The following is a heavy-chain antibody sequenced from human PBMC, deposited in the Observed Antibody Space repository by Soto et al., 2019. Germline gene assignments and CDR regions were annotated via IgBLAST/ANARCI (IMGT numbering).Heavy chain of an antibody. D-gene: IGHD5-12*01. J-gene: IGHJ6*02. Sequence: PSETLSLTCTVSGGSISSGGYYWSWIRQHPGKGLEWIGYIYYSGSTYYNPSLKSRVTISVDTSKNQFSLKLSSVTAADTAVYYCARLDIVATGYGMDVWGQGTTVTVSS. CDR1: GGSISSGGYY. CDR3: ARLDIVATGYGMDV. V-gene: IGHV4-31*03. CDR2: IYYSGST.